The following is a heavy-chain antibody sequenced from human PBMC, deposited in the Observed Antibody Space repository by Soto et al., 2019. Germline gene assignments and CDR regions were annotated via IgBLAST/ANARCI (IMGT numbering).Heavy chain of an antibody. CDR3: ARANETVVAASTWGDAFDL. CDR1: GYTFTSYA. D-gene: IGHD2-15*01. CDR2: INAGNGNT. J-gene: IGHJ3*01. Sequence: QVQLVQSGAEVKKPGASVKVSCKASGYTFTSYAMHWVRQAPGQRLEWMGWINAGNGNTKYSQKFQGRVTITRDTSASTAYRELSSLSSEDTAVYYCARANETVVAASTWGDAFDLWGQGTMVTVSS. V-gene: IGHV1-3*01.